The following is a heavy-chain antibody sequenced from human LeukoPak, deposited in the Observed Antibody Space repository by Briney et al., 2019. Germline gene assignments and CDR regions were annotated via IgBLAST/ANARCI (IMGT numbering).Heavy chain of an antibody. CDR3: ARYVESGEYYFDY. Sequence: SETLSLTCTVSGGSISSSSCYWGWIRQPPGRGLEWIASIYYSGNTFYNPSLKSRVTMSVDTSENHFSLKLTSVTAADTAVYYCARYVESGEYYFDYWGRGSLVTVSS. CDR1: GGSISSSSCY. J-gene: IGHJ4*02. V-gene: IGHV4-39*02. D-gene: IGHD3-10*01. CDR2: IYYSGNT.